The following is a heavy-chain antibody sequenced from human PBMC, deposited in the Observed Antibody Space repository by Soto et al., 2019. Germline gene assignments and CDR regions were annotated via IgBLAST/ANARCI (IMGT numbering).Heavy chain of an antibody. J-gene: IGHJ6*03. CDR3: AKTDYNAYYYYYYMDV. Sequence: GGSLRLSCAASGFTFSSYAMSWVRQAPGKGLEWVSAISGSGGSTYYADSVKGRFTISRDNSKNTLYLQMNSLGAEDTAVYYCAKTDYNAYYYYYYMDVWGKGTTVTVSS. CDR1: GFTFSSYA. CDR2: ISGSGGST. D-gene: IGHD4-4*01. V-gene: IGHV3-23*01.